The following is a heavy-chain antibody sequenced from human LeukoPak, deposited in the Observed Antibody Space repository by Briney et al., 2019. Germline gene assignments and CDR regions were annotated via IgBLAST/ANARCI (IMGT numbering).Heavy chain of an antibody. D-gene: IGHD3-10*01. V-gene: IGHV1-18*01. Sequence: ASVKVSCKSSGYTFTSYGISWVRQPPGQGLECMGWISAYNGDTNYAQKLQGRVTMTTDTSTSTAYMELRSLRPDDTAVYYCARGGFGEDYYYYGMDVWGQGTTVTVSS. CDR2: ISAYNGDT. CDR1: GYTFTSYG. J-gene: IGHJ6*02. CDR3: ARGGFGEDYYYYGMDV.